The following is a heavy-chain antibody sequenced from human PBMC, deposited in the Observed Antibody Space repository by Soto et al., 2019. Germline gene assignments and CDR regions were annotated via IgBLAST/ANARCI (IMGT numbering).Heavy chain of an antibody. V-gene: IGHV3-23*01. CDR3: ANMGAYCGGDCYSW. J-gene: IGHJ4*02. D-gene: IGHD2-21*02. CDR2: ISGSGGST. CDR1: GFTFSSHA. Sequence: GGSLRLSCAAAGFTFSSHAMSWVRQAPGKGLEWVSAISGSGGSTYYADSVKDRFTISRDNSKKTLYLQMNSLRAEDTAVYSCANMGAYCGGDCYSWWGQGTLVTV.